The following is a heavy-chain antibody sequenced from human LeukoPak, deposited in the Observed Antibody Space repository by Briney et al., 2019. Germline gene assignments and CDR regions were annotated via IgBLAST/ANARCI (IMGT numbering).Heavy chain of an antibody. J-gene: IGHJ4*02. CDR3: ARGYRGYSGYDRAAFDY. CDR2: TYHSGST. Sequence: PSETLSLTCTVSGYSTSSGYYWGWLRQPPGKGLEWIGCTYHSGSTYYKPSLKSRVTISVDTSKNQFSLKLSSVTAADTAVYYCARGYRGYSGYDRAAFDYWGQGTLVTVSS. D-gene: IGHD5-12*01. CDR1: GYSTSSGYY. V-gene: IGHV4-38-2*02.